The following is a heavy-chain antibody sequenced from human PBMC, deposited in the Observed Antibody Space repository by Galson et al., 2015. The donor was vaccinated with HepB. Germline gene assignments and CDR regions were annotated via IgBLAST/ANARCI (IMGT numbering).Heavy chain of an antibody. CDR3: ARVVSSSWYGGSFDY. D-gene: IGHD6-13*01. CDR2: TYYRSKWYN. Sequence: CAISGDSVSSNSAAWNWIRQSPSRGLEWLGRTYYRSKWYNDYAVSVKSRITINPDTSKNQFSLQLNSVTPEDTAVYYCARVVSSSWYGGSFDYWGQGTLVTVSS. CDR1: GDSVSSNSAA. V-gene: IGHV6-1*01. J-gene: IGHJ4*02.